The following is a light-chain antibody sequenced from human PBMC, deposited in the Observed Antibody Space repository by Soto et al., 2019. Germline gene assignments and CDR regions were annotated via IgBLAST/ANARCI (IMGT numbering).Light chain of an antibody. CDR1: QSISDT. Sequence: EIVMTQSPATLSVSPGGRATLSCRASQSISDTLAWYQQKPGQAPRLLIYGASIRATGIPARFSGSGSGTEFTLTISSLQSEDFAVYYCQHYNNWPPWTFGQGTKVDIK. V-gene: IGKV3-15*01. J-gene: IGKJ1*01. CDR2: GAS. CDR3: QHYNNWPPWT.